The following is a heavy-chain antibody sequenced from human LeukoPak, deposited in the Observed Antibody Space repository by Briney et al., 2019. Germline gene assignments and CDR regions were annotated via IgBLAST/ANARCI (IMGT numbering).Heavy chain of an antibody. CDR3: ARVLLPLYGMDV. CDR1: GFTFSSYA. J-gene: IGHJ6*02. V-gene: IGHV3-23*01. D-gene: IGHD3-22*01. CDR2: SSNNGGST. Sequence: PGGSLRLSCAASGFTFSSYAMSWVRQAPGKGLECVSASSNNGGSTYYADSVKGRFTISRDNSKNMLYLQMNSLRAEDTAVYYCARVLLPLYGMDVWGQGTTVTVSS.